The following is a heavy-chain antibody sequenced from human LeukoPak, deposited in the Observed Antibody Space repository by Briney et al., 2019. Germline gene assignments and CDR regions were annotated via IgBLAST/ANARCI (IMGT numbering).Heavy chain of an antibody. CDR1: GYTFTSYY. CDR2: ISPSGGST. Sequence: ASVKVSCKASGYTFTSYYMHWVRQAPGQGLEWMGIISPSGGSTSYAQKFQGRVTMTRDMSTSTVYMELSSLRSEDTAVYYCARVGVDSAFDYWGQGTLVTVSS. D-gene: IGHD5-12*01. V-gene: IGHV1-46*01. CDR3: ARVGVDSAFDY. J-gene: IGHJ4*02.